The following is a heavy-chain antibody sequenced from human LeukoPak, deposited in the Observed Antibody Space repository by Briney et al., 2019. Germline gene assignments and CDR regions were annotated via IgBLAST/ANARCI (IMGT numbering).Heavy chain of an antibody. CDR3: ARPDFWSGPFDY. CDR1: GYPFTGYY. J-gene: IGHJ4*02. V-gene: IGHV1-2*02. D-gene: IGHD3-3*01. Sequence: ASVKVSCKASGYPFTGYYMHGVRQATGQGREWWGWLNPNSGGTNYAQKFQGRVTMTRDTSISTAYTELSRLRSDDTAVYYCARPDFWSGPFDYWGQGTLVTVSS. CDR2: LNPNSGGT.